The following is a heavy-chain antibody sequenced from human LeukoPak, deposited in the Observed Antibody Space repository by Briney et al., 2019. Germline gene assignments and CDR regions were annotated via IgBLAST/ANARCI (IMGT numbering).Heavy chain of an antibody. CDR2: INHSGST. D-gene: IGHD5-12*01. Sequence: SETLSLTCAVYGGSFSGYYWSWVRQPPGKGLEWIGEINHSGSTNYNPSLKSRVTISVDTSKNQFSLKLSSVTAADTAVYYCARRFLGRLRYFDYWGQGTLVTVSS. J-gene: IGHJ4*02. CDR3: ARRFLGRLRYFDY. V-gene: IGHV4-34*01. CDR1: GGSFSGYY.